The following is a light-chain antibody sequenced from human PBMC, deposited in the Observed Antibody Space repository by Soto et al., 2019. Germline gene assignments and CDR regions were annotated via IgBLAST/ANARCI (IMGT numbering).Light chain of an antibody. CDR2: DVS. V-gene: IGKV3-11*01. J-gene: IGKJ5*01. CDR1: QSISTY. Sequence: EIVLTQSPATLSLSPGERTTLSCRASQSISTYLAWYQQKPGQAPRFLIYDVSNRATGVPARFSGSGSGTDFTLTISSLEPEDLAVYYCQQRSKWPITFGQGTRLEIK. CDR3: QQRSKWPIT.